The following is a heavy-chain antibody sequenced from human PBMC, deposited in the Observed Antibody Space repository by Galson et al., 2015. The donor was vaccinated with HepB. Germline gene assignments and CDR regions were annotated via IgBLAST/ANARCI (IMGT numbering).Heavy chain of an antibody. CDR2: IIPILGIA. J-gene: IGHJ3*02. V-gene: IGHV1-69*04. Sequence: SVKVSCKASGGTFSSYTISWVRQAPGQGLEWMGRIIPILGIANYAQKFQGRVTITADKSTSTAYVELSSLRSEDTAVYYCARDLPGIAAAGTRDAFDIWGQGTMVTVSS. D-gene: IGHD6-13*01. CDR1: GGTFSSYT. CDR3: ARDLPGIAAAGTRDAFDI.